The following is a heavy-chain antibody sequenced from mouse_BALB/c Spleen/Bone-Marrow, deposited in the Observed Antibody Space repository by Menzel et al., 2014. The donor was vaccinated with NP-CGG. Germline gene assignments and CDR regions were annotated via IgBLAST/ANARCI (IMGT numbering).Heavy chain of an antibody. CDR2: INNGGGST. Sequence: EVQGVESGGGLVEPGGSLKLSCAASGFTFIAYTMSWVRQTPEKRLEWDAYINNGGGSTYYPDTVKGRFTISRDNAKNTLYLQMSSLKSEDTAMYYCARHGEERPVLAMDYWGQGTSVTVSS. V-gene: IGHV5-12-2*01. CDR3: ARHGEERPVLAMDY. CDR1: GFTFIAYT. J-gene: IGHJ4*01. D-gene: IGHD2-14*01.